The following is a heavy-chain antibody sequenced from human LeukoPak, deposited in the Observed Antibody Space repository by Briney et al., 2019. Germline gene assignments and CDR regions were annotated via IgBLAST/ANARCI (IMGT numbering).Heavy chain of an antibody. V-gene: IGHV3-30*18. Sequence: GRSLRLSCAASGFGFSSNGMHWVRQAPGKGLEWVAVISYDGSNKYYADSVKGRFTISRDNSRNTLYLQMNSLRAEDTAVYYCAKDAEATVTTRGQYNWFDPWGQGTLVTVSS. CDR1: GFGFSSNG. D-gene: IGHD4-17*01. CDR3: AKDAEATVTTRGQYNWFDP. CDR2: ISYDGSNK. J-gene: IGHJ5*02.